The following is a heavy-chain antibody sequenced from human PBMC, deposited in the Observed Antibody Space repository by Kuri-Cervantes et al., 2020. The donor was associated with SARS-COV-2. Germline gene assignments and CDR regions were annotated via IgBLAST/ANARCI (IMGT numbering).Heavy chain of an antibody. CDR3: ARGRIAGGIAAAGISWFSSGGNFDY. V-gene: IGHV4-34*01. J-gene: IGHJ4*02. D-gene: IGHD6-13*01. CDR2: IKHSGST. CDR1: GGFFSGYY. Sequence: SETLSLTCAVYGGFFSGYYWSWIRQPPGKGMEWIGEIKHSGSTNYNPSLKSRVTITADTSKNQFSLKLSSVNAADTAVYYCARGRIAGGIAAAGISWFSSGGNFDYWGQGTLVTVSS.